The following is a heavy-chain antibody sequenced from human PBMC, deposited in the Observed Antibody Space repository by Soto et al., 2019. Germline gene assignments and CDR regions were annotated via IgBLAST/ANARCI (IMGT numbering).Heavy chain of an antibody. J-gene: IGHJ4*02. V-gene: IGHV1-69*02. CDR1: GGTFSSYT. CDR2: IIPILGIA. D-gene: IGHD3-10*01. CDR3: ASIYGSESYSGRVDDY. Sequence: QVQLVQSGAEVKKPGSSVKVSCKASGGTFSSYTISWVRQAPGQGLEWMGRIIPILGIANYAQKFQGRVTITADKSTSTAYMELSSLRSEDTAVYYCASIYGSESYSGRVDDYWGQGTLVTVSS.